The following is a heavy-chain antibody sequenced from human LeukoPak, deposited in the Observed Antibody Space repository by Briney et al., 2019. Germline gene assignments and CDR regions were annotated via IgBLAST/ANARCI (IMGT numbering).Heavy chain of an antibody. CDR3: SRPWDS. J-gene: IGHJ4*02. CDR1: GFTFSGSG. CDR2: IRNKANNYGT. Sequence: GGSLRLSCAASGFTFSGSGIDWVRQASGKGLEWVGRIRNKANNYGTAYAVSVKGRFTISRDDSKNTAYLQMSSLETEDTAVYYCSRPWDSWGQGTLVTVSS. V-gene: IGHV3-73*01.